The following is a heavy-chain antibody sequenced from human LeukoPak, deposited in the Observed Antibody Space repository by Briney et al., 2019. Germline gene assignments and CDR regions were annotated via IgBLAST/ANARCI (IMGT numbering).Heavy chain of an antibody. J-gene: IGHJ6*03. CDR1: GFTFSSNY. Sequence: GGSLRLSCAASGFTFSSNYMNWVRQAPGKGLEWVSIIYSGGTTYYADCVRGRFTISSDNSKNTLYLQMNSLRAEDTAVYCCAVLYDFWSGYYKDVWGKGTTVTVAS. CDR3: AVLYDFWSGYYKDV. D-gene: IGHD3-3*01. V-gene: IGHV3-53*05. CDR2: IYSGGTT.